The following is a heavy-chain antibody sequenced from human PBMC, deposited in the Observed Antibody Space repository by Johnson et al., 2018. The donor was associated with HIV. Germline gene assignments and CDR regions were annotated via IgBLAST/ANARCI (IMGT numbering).Heavy chain of an antibody. CDR1: GFTFSSYA. J-gene: IGHJ3*01. Sequence: VQLVESGGGLVQPGGSLRLSCAASGFTFSSYAMHWVRQAPGKGLEWVSGISGNSATIGYADSLEGRLTISRDNAKNSLYLQMNSLRAEDTALYYCVKDRLLGEYPSYAFDVWGQGTMVTVSS. CDR2: ISGNSATI. CDR3: VKDRLLGEYPSYAFDV. V-gene: IGHV3-9*01. D-gene: IGHD3-16*01.